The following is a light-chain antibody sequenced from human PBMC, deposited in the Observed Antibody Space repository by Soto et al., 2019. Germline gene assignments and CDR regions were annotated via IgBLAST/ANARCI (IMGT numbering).Light chain of an antibody. V-gene: IGKV3-20*01. CDR3: QQYGSSPFT. CDR1: QSVSSNF. Sequence: EIVLTQSPGTLSLSPGERATLSCRASQSVSSNFLAWYQQKPGQAPSHLIYGASSRATGIPDRFSGSGSGADIPLGISRLEPEAFAVYYFQQYGSSPFTFGPGTKVDIK. CDR2: GAS. J-gene: IGKJ3*01.